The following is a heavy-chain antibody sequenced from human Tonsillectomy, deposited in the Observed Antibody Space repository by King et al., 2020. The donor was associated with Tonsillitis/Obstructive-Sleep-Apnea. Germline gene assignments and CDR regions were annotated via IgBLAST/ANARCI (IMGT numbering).Heavy chain of an antibody. J-gene: IGHJ4*02. CDR1: GYTFTSYA. CDR3: ARDFDPTISYGLFPFDY. Sequence: VQLVQSGAEVKKPGASVKVSCKASGYTFTSYAFSWVRQAPGQGLEWMGWISAYNGNTNYAQKLQGRVTMTTDTSTSTAYMELRSLKSDDTAVYYCARDFDPTISYGLFPFDYWGQGTLVTVSS. V-gene: IGHV1-18*01. CDR2: ISAYNGNT. D-gene: IGHD5-18*01.